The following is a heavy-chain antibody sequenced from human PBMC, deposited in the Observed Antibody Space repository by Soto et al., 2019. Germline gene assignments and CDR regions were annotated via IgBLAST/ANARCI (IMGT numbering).Heavy chain of an antibody. Sequence: QVQLVQSGAEVKKPGASVKVSCKASGYTFTSYGISWVRQAPGQGLEWMGWISAYNGNTNYAQKLQGRVTMTTDTPTXTXFMELRSLRSDDTAVYYCASVVTMVRGVISHYGMDVWGQGTTVTVSS. D-gene: IGHD3-10*01. CDR1: GYTFTSYG. V-gene: IGHV1-18*01. CDR3: ASVVTMVRGVISHYGMDV. J-gene: IGHJ6*02. CDR2: ISAYNGNT.